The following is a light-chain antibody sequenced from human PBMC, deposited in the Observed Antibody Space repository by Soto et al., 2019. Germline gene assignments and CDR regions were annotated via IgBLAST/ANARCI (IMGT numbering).Light chain of an antibody. CDR2: GSS. CDR1: SSNIGAGYD. CDR3: QSYDSSLSGLL. J-gene: IGLJ2*01. V-gene: IGLV1-40*01. Sequence: QSVLTQPPSVSGAPGQRVTISCTGSSSNIGAGYDVHWYQWLPGTAPKILIYGSSYRPSGVPDRFSGSKSGTSASLAITGLQAEDEADYLCQSYDSSLSGLLFGGGTKVTVL.